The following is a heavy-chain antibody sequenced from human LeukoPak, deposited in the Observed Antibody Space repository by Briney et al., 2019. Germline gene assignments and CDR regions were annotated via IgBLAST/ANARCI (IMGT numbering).Heavy chain of an antibody. Sequence: GGSLRLSCAASGFTFSSYDMSWVRQAPGKGLEWVSAISGSGVSTYYADSVKGRFTISRDNSENTLYLQMNSLRAEDTAVYYCAKDLRSRGPPGFDPWGQGTLVTVSS. CDR1: GFTFSSYD. J-gene: IGHJ5*02. D-gene: IGHD3-10*01. CDR3: AKDLRSRGPPGFDP. V-gene: IGHV3-23*01. CDR2: ISGSGVST.